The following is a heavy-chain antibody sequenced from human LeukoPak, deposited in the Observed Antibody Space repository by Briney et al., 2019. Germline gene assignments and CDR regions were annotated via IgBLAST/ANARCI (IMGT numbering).Heavy chain of an antibody. D-gene: IGHD3-10*01. J-gene: IGHJ4*02. CDR1: GFTVSSNY. V-gene: IGHV3-30*02. CDR3: AKGAYYGSGSYAYYFDY. Sequence: PGGSLRLSCAASGFTVSSNYMSWVRQAPGKGLEWVAFIRYDGSNKYYADSVKGRFTISRDNSKNTLYLQMNSLRAEDTAVYYCAKGAYYGSGSYAYYFDYWGQGTLVTVSS. CDR2: IRYDGSNK.